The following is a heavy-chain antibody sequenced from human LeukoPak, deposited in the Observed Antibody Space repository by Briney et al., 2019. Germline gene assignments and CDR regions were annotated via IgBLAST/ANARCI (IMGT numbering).Heavy chain of an antibody. J-gene: IGHJ4*02. CDR1: GFTFSSDS. Sequence: GGSLRLSCAASGFTFSSDSMNWVRQGPGEGLERVSFISGSSGVIYYADSVKGRFTISRDNAKNPLYLQMNSLRAEDTAVYYCARGSVDLRSGWYWLYWGQGSLVTVSS. CDR3: ARGSVDLRSGWYWLY. D-gene: IGHD6-19*01. CDR2: ISGSSGVI. V-gene: IGHV3-48*01.